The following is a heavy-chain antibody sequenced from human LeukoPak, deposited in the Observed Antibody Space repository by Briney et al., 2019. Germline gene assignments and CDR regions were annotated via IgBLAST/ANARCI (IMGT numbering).Heavy chain of an antibody. CDR1: GVSISSSNW. CDR2: IYHSGST. D-gene: IGHD6-13*01. V-gene: IGHV4-4*02. Sequence: ASETLSLTCAVSGVSISSSNWWNWVRQPPGKGLEWIGEIYHSGSTNYNPSLKSRVTISVDKSKNQFSLKLSSVTAADTAVYYCASMVLYYYYMDVWGKGTTVTVSS. CDR3: ASMVLYYYYMDV. J-gene: IGHJ6*03.